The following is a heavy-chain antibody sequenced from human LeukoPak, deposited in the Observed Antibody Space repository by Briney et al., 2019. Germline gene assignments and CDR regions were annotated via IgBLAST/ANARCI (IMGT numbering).Heavy chain of an antibody. CDR2: INPSGGST. CDR1: GYTFTSQY. Sequence: ASVKVSCKASGYTFTSQYIHWVRQAPGQGLEWMGIINPSGGSTTYPQKFRGRVTMTRDTSTSTVFMELSSLTSQDTAVYYCARGAEQLGDAFDFWGQGTMVTVSS. V-gene: IGHV1-46*01. J-gene: IGHJ3*01. CDR3: ARGAEQLGDAFDF. D-gene: IGHD1-26*01.